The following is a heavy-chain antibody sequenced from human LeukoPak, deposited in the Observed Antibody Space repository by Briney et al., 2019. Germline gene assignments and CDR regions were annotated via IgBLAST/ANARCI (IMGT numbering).Heavy chain of an antibody. V-gene: IGHV3-21*01. Sequence: PGASLRLSCAASGFTFRSYSMNWVRHAPGKGLELVSSISSSSSYIYYADSVKGRFTISRDNAKNSLYLQMNSLRAEDTAVYYCAGVRWLQFEDYWGQGTLVTVSS. CDR1: GFTFRSYS. CDR3: AGVRWLQFEDY. J-gene: IGHJ4*02. D-gene: IGHD5-24*01. CDR2: ISSSSSYI.